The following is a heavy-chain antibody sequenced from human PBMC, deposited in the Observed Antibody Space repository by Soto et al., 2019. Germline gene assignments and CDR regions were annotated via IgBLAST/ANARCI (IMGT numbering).Heavy chain of an antibody. Sequence: QVQLVQSGAEVKKPGSSVKVSCKASGGTFSSYTISWVRQAPGQELEWMGRIIPILGIANYAQKFQGRVTITADKATSTAYMELSSLRSEDTAVYYCARGTCGGDCYNNWFDPWGQGTLVTVSS. V-gene: IGHV1-69*02. J-gene: IGHJ5*02. CDR1: GGTFSSYT. D-gene: IGHD2-21*02. CDR2: IIPILGIA. CDR3: ARGTCGGDCYNNWFDP.